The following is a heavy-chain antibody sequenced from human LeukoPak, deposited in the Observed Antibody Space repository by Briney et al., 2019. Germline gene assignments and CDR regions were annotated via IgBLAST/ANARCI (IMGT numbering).Heavy chain of an antibody. D-gene: IGHD3-22*01. Sequence: GGSLRLSCAASGFTVSSNYMSWVRQAPGKGLEWVSVIYSGGSTYYADSVKGRFTISRDNSKNTLYLQMNSLRAEDTAVYYCARGSYYDSSGYLSFDYWGQGTLVTVSS. J-gene: IGHJ4*02. V-gene: IGHV3-53*01. CDR3: ARGSYYDSSGYLSFDY. CDR2: IYSGGST. CDR1: GFTVSSNY.